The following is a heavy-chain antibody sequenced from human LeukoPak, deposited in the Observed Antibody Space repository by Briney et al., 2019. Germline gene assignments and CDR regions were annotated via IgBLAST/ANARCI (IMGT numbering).Heavy chain of an antibody. Sequence: SETLSLTCAVYGGSFSGYYWSWIRQPPGKGLEWIGEINHSGSTNYNPSLKSRVTISVDTSKNQFSLKLSSVTAADTAVYYCARERVLDGDYYYYGMDVWGQGTTVTVSS. J-gene: IGHJ6*02. CDR2: INHSGST. D-gene: IGHD4-17*01. CDR3: ARERVLDGDYYYYGMDV. CDR1: GGSFSGYY. V-gene: IGHV4-34*01.